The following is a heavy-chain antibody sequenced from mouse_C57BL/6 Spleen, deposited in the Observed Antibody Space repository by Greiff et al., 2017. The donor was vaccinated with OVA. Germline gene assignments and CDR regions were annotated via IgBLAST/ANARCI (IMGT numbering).Heavy chain of an antibody. CDR3: ARQRSSYEYWYFDV. J-gene: IGHJ1*03. V-gene: IGHV1-64*01. D-gene: IGHD1-1*01. Sequence: QLQQPGAELVKPGASVKLSCKASGYTFTSYWMHWVKQRPGQGLEWIGMIHPNSGSTNYNEKFKSKATLTVDKSSSTAYMQLSSLTSEDSAVYYWARQRSSYEYWYFDVWGTGTTVTVSS. CDR2: IHPNSGST. CDR1: GYTFTSYW.